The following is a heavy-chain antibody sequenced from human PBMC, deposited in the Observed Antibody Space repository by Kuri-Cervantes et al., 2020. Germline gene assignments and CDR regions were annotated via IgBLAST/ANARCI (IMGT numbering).Heavy chain of an antibody. J-gene: IGHJ3*02. CDR2: ISGGSSYI. V-gene: IGHV3-11*05. CDR1: GFTFNDAW. Sequence: LSLTCAASGFTFNDAWMSWVRQAPGKGLEWVSSISGGSSYIYSADSVKGRFTISRDNAKNSLYLQMNSLRAEDTALYYCAKDKTYIPQAFDIWGQGTMVTVSS. CDR3: AKDKTYIPQAFDI.